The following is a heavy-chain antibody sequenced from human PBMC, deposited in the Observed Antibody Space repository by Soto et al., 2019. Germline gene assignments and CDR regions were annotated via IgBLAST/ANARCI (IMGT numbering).Heavy chain of an antibody. CDR3: ATIAAAGTWY. CDR2: IIPILGIA. CDR1: GGTFSSYT. D-gene: IGHD6-13*01. V-gene: IGHV1-69*02. Sequence: QVQLVQSGAEVKKPGSSVKVSCKASGGTFSSYTISWVRQAPGQGLEWMGRIIPILGIANYAQKFQGRVTITADQSTSTAYIELSSLRSEDTAAYYGATIAAAGTWYWGQGTLVTVSS. J-gene: IGHJ4*02.